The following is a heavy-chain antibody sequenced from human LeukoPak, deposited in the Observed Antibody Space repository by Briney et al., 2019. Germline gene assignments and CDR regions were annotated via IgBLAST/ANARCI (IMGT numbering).Heavy chain of an antibody. CDR2: ISGSGGST. CDR1: GFTFGSYA. V-gene: IGHV3-23*01. J-gene: IGHJ1*01. Sequence: GGSLRLSCAASGFTFGSYAMSWVRQAPGKGLEWVSAISGSGGSTYYADSVKGRFTISRDNSKNTLYLQMNSLRAEDTAVYYCAKGLYPFDYDSSGYYAFFQYFQHWGQGTLVTVSS. CDR3: AKGLYPFDYDSSGYYAFFQYFQH. D-gene: IGHD3-22*01.